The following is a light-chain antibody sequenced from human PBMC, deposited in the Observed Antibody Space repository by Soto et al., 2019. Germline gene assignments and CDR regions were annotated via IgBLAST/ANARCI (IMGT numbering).Light chain of an antibody. CDR3: QQRSNWLT. CDR1: QSVSSN. V-gene: IGKV3D-20*02. Sequence: EIVMTQSPATLSVSPGERATLSCRASQSVSSNLAWYQQKPGQAPRLLIYGASNRATGIPDRFSGSGSGTDFTLTISRLEPEDFAVYYCQQRSNWLTFGGGTKVDIK. CDR2: GAS. J-gene: IGKJ4*01.